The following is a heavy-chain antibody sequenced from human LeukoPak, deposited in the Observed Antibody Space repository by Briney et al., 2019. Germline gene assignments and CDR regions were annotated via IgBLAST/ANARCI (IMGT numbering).Heavy chain of an antibody. Sequence: NPSETLSLTCTVSGVSISSSNSYWGWIRQPPGKGLEWIGSIYYSGNTYYNASLKSQVSISIDTSKNQFSLKLTSVTAADTAVYYCARERVVATTPGFYHYYYYYMDVWGKGTTVTVSS. J-gene: IGHJ6*03. CDR1: GVSISSSNSY. CDR3: ARERVVATTPGFYHYYYYYMDV. CDR2: IYYSGNT. V-gene: IGHV4-39*07. D-gene: IGHD2-15*01.